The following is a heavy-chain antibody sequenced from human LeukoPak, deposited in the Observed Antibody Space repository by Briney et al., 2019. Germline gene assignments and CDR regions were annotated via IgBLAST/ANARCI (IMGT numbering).Heavy chain of an antibody. Sequence: IPGVSLRLSCAASGFTFSDYYMSWIRQAPGKGLEWVSYISSSGSTIYYADSVKGRFTISRDNAKNSLYLQMNSLRAEDTAVYYCARDRGGAYYDILTGYRESSNFDYWGQGTLVTVSS. CDR1: GFTFSDYY. D-gene: IGHD3-9*01. V-gene: IGHV3-11*01. CDR3: ARDRGGAYYDILTGYRESSNFDY. CDR2: ISSSGSTI. J-gene: IGHJ4*02.